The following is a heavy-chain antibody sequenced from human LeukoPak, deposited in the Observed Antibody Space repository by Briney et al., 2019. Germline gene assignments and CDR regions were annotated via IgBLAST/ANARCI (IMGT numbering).Heavy chain of an antibody. CDR3: ARQLSSGYGIDY. D-gene: IGHD5-12*01. CDR1: GGSISSYY. Sequence: SETLSLTCTVPGGSISSYYWSWIRQPPGKGLEWIGYIYYSGSTNYNPSLKSRVTISVDTSKNQFSLKLSSVTAADTAVYYCARQLSSGYGIDYWGQGTLVTVSS. CDR2: IYYSGST. V-gene: IGHV4-59*08. J-gene: IGHJ4*02.